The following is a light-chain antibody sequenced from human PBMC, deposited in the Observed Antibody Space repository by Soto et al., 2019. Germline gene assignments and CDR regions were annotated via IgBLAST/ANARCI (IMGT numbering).Light chain of an antibody. Sequence: EIVMTQSPATLSVSPGERATLSCRASQSVSNNLARYQQKPGQAPRLLIYGASTRATGIPARFSGSGSGTEFTLTISSLQSEDFAVYYCQQYNNWTPYTFGQRTKLEIK. CDR3: QQYNNWTPYT. V-gene: IGKV3-15*01. J-gene: IGKJ2*01. CDR1: QSVSNN. CDR2: GAS.